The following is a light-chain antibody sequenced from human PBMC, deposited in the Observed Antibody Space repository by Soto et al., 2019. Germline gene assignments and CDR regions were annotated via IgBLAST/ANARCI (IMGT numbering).Light chain of an antibody. Sequence: QSVLTQPPSVSEAPRQRVTISCSGSSSNVGNNAVNWYQQLPGKAPKLLIYYDDLLPSGVSDRFSGSKSGTSASLAISGLQAEDEADYYCVVWADGLNGLVFGGGTKLTVL. J-gene: IGLJ2*01. V-gene: IGLV1-36*01. CDR2: YDD. CDR1: SSNVGNNA. CDR3: VVWADGLNGLV.